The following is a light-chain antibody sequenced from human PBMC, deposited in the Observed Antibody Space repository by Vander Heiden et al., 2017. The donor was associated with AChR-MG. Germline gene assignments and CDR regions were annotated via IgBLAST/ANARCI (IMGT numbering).Light chain of an antibody. CDR1: KLGDKY. V-gene: IGLV3-1*01. CDR3: QAWDADTWA. CDR2: QDI. J-gene: IGLJ3*02. Sequence: SYAFMQPPSGSVSPGQPATITCSGDKLGDKYTCWYGQKPGQSPVLVIYQDIRRPSGIPERLSGSNSGNTATLTISGTQAMDEADYYCQAWDADTWAFGGGTRLTVL.